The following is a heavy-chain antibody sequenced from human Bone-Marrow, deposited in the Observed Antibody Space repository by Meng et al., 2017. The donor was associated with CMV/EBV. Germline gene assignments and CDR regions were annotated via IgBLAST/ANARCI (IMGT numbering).Heavy chain of an antibody. CDR3: ARSSGWSRFDY. D-gene: IGHD6-19*01. Sequence: HEQLVQSGAKVKEPGAAVKVSCKASGYTLTDYYIHWVRQAPGQWLEWMGWINPNTDTNYAQNFQGRVTMTRDMSINTAYMELSRLTSGDTAVYYCARSSGWSRFDYWGQGTLVTVSS. V-gene: IGHV1-2*02. CDR1: GYTLTDYY. J-gene: IGHJ4*02. CDR2: INPNTDT.